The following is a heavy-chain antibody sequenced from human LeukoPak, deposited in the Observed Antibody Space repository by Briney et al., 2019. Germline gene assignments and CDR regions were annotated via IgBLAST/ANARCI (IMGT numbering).Heavy chain of an antibody. J-gene: IGHJ4*02. CDR3: AHPGVLIPL. CDR1: GFSFMNAW. CDR2: ILGSGDST. V-gene: IGHV3-23*01. Sequence: PGGSLRLSCAASGFSFMNAWMIWVRQAPGKGLEWVSAILGSGDSTYYADSVKGRFTISRDNSKNTVYLQMSSLRVEDTAVYFCAHPGVLIPLWGQGTLVTVSS. D-gene: IGHD7-27*01.